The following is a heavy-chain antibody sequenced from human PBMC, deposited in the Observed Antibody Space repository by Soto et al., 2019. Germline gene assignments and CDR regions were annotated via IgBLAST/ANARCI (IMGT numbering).Heavy chain of an antibody. CDR3: ARVRDWFDP. CDR1: GGSFSGYY. CDR2: IDHSGYT. Sequence: PSDALSLICEVYGGSFSGYYWNWIRQPPGKGLEWIGEIDHSGYTNYNPSLKSRVTITVDTSKNHFSLRLTSVTAADTAVYHCARVRDWFDPWGQGTLVPVSS. V-gene: IGHV4-34*01. D-gene: IGHD3-3*01. J-gene: IGHJ5*02.